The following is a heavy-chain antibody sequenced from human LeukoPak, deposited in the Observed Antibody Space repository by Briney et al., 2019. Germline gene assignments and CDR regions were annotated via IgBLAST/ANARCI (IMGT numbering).Heavy chain of an antibody. V-gene: IGHV4-39*07. CDR1: GGSISSSSYY. D-gene: IGHD3-9*01. CDR3: ARALYYDILTGYPPYYYYYMDV. Sequence: SETLSLTCTVSGGSISSSSYYWGWIRQPPGKGLEWIGSIYYSGSTYYNPSLKSRVTISVDTSKNQFSLKLSSVTAADTAVYYCARALYYDILTGYPPYYYYYMDVWGKGTTVTVSS. CDR2: IYYSGST. J-gene: IGHJ6*03.